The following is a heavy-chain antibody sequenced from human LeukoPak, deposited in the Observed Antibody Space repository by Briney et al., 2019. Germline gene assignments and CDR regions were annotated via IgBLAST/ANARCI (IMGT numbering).Heavy chain of an antibody. CDR2: IWYDGSNK. Sequence: GRSLRLSCAASGFTFSSYGMHWVRQAPGKGLEWVAVIWYDGSNKYYADSVKGRFTISRGNSKNTLYLQMNSLRAEDTAVYYCARESKEFDYWGQGTLVTVSS. CDR1: GFTFSSYG. J-gene: IGHJ4*02. V-gene: IGHV3-33*01. CDR3: ARESKEFDY.